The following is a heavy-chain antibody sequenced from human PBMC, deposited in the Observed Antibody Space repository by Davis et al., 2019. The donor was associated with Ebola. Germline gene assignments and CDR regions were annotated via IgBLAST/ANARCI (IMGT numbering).Heavy chain of an antibody. CDR1: AFPFISYA. J-gene: IGHJ3*02. Sequence: GESLKISCAVSAFPFISYAMSWVRQAPGKGLEWVSAISGSGGSTYYADSVKGRFTISRDNSKNTLYLQMNSLRAEDTAIYYCAKDKNYDFWSGYPHDAFDIWGQGTMVTVSS. V-gene: IGHV3-23*01. D-gene: IGHD3-3*01. CDR2: ISGSGGST. CDR3: AKDKNYDFWSGYPHDAFDI.